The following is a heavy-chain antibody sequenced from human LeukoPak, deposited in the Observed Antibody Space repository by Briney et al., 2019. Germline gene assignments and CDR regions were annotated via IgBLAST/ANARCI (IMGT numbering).Heavy chain of an antibody. CDR2: ISWNSGSI. V-gene: IGHV3-9*01. CDR3: AKADYYDSSGYYYGKFDY. D-gene: IGHD3-22*01. CDR1: GFTFSSYA. J-gene: IGHJ4*02. Sequence: GGSLRLSCAATGFTFSSYAMSWVRQAPGKGLEWVSGISWNSGSIGYADSVKGRFTISRDNAKNSLYLQMNSLRAEDTALYYCAKADYYDSSGYYYGKFDYWGQGTLVTVSS.